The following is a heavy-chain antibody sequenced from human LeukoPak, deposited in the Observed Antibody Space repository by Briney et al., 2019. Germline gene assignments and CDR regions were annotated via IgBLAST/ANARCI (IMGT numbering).Heavy chain of an antibody. CDR3: ARDFVYSSGWYVRWFDP. CDR2: INHSGST. CDR1: GGSFSGYY. D-gene: IGHD6-19*01. Sequence: SETLSLTCAVYGGSFSGYYWTWIRQPPGKGLEWIGEINHSGSTNYNPSLKSRVTISVDTSKNQFSLKLSSVTAADTAVYYCARDFVYSSGWYVRWFDPWGQGTLVTVSS. V-gene: IGHV4-34*01. J-gene: IGHJ5*02.